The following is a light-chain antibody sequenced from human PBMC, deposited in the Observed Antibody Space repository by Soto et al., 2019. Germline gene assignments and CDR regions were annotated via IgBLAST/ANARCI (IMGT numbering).Light chain of an antibody. CDR1: SGDIGGYNS. CDR2: VVV. J-gene: IGLJ1*01. CDR3: SSYTDSSNYV. Sequence: QSALTQPASVSGSPGQSITISCTGTSGDIGGYNSVSWYQQHPGKAPKLLIYVVVERPSGVSNRFSGSKSGNTASLTISGLQAEDEADYYCSSYTDSSNYVFGTGTKVTVL. V-gene: IGLV2-14*01.